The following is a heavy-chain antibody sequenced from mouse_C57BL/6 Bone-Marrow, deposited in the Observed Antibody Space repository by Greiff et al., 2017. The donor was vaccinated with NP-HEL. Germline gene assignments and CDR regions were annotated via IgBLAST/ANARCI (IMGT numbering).Heavy chain of an antibody. CDR3: AREGDYYGSSHYFDY. V-gene: IGHV1-82*01. J-gene: IGHJ2*01. CDR1: GYAFSSSW. CDR2: IYPGDGDT. Sequence: QVQLQQSGPKLVKPGASVKISCKASGYAFSSSWMNWVKQRPGKGLECIGRIYPGDGDTNYNGKFKGKATLTADKSSSTAYMQLSSLTSEDSAVYFCAREGDYYGSSHYFDYWGQGTTLTVSS. D-gene: IGHD1-1*01.